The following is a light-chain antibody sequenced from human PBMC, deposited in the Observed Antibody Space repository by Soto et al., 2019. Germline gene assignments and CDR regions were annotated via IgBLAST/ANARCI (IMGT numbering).Light chain of an antibody. Sequence: QSALTQPASVSGSPGQSITISCTGTSNDIGTYRYVSWYQQHPGKVPKLIIFEVSDRPSGVSHRFSGSKSGNTASLTISGIQAEDVADYYCTSYTTSSTLVFGGGTKLTVL. CDR2: EVS. V-gene: IGLV2-14*01. J-gene: IGLJ3*02. CDR1: SNDIGTYRY. CDR3: TSYTTSSTLV.